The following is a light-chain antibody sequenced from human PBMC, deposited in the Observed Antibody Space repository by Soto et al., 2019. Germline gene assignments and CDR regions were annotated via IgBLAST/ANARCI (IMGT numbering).Light chain of an antibody. J-gene: IGKJ3*01. V-gene: IGKV3-20*01. CDR1: QSVSSSY. CDR2: GAS. Sequence: EIVLTQSPGTLSLSPGETATLSCRASQSVSSSYLAWYQQKPGQAPRLLIYGASSRATGIPDRFSGSRSGTDFTLTISRLEPEDFAVYYWQQYGGSPLFTFGPGTKVDVK. CDR3: QQYGGSPLFT.